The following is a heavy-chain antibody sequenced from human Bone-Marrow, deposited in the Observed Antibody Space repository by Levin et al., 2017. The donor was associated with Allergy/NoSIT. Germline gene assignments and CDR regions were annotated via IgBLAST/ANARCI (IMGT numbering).Heavy chain of an antibody. CDR2: IKEDGSDK. V-gene: IGHV3-7*04. CDR1: GFTFSNYW. CDR3: VRALAVSGTGY. Sequence: GESLKISCAASGFTFSNYWMSWVRQAPGKGREWVANIKEDGSDKYYVDSVKGRFTISRDNARNSLYLQMNSLRAEDTAVYYGVRALAVSGTGYWGQGTLVTVSS. D-gene: IGHD6-19*01. J-gene: IGHJ4*02.